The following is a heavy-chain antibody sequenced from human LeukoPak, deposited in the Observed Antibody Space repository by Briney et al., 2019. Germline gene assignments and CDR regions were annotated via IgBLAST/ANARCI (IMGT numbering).Heavy chain of an antibody. J-gene: IGHJ4*02. CDR2: IIPIFGTA. CDR3: ARSARYDSSGYSKSGDY. Sequence: SVKVSCKASGGTFSSYAISWVRQAPGQGLEWMGGIIPIFGTANYAQTFQGRVTITTHDSTSSAYMELSSLRAEDTAVYYCARSARYDSSGYSKSGDYWGQGTLVTVSS. D-gene: IGHD3-22*01. CDR1: GGTFSSYA. V-gene: IGHV1-69*05.